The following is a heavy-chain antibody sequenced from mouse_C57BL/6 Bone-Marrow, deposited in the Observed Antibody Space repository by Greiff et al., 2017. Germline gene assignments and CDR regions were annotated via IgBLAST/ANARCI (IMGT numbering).Heavy chain of an antibody. CDR3: AIGGYYCGSSYSWYCDV. CDR2: IHPSASDT. D-gene: IGHD1-1*01. Sequence: QVQLQQPGAELVKPGASVKVSCKASGYTFTSYWMHWVKQRPGQGLEWIGRIHPSASDTNYNQKFKGKATLTVDKSSSTAYMQLSSLTSEDSAVYYGAIGGYYCGSSYSWYCDVWGTGTTVTVSS. J-gene: IGHJ1*03. CDR1: GYTFTSYW. V-gene: IGHV1-74*01.